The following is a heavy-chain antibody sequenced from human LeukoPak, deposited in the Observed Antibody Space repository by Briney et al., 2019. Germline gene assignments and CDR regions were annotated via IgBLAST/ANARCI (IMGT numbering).Heavy chain of an antibody. V-gene: IGHV3-21*04. Sequence: GGSLRLSCAASGFTFSSYSMNWVRQAPGKGLEWVSMINSDGRSTHYADSVKGRFTISRDNSKKTLYLQMNSLRAEDTAVYYCAQVKTGGDCYSNWGQGTLLTVSS. CDR3: AQVKTGGDCYSN. J-gene: IGHJ4*02. CDR1: GFTFSSYS. D-gene: IGHD2-21*02. CDR2: INSDGRST.